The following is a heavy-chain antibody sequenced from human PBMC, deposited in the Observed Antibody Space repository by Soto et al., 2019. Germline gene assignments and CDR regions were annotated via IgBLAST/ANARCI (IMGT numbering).Heavy chain of an antibody. V-gene: IGHV4-30-2*06. Sequence: PSETLSLTCTVSGGSIRSGGYSWTWIRQSPGKGLEWIGYTYQSGSAYYNPSLKSRVTISVDRSKNQFSLNLTSVTAAGTAVYYCARDYYGMDVWGQGTTVTVSS. CDR1: GGSIRSGGYS. J-gene: IGHJ6*02. CDR3: ARDYYGMDV. CDR2: TYQSGSA.